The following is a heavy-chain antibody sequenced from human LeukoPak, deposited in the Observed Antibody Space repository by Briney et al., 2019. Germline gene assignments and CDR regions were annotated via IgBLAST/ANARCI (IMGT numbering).Heavy chain of an antibody. CDR1: GFTCDDYG. CDR2: INWNGGST. V-gene: IGHV3-20*04. CDR3: ARLTRSGWANYYYYYMDV. Sequence: GGSLRLSCAASGFTCDDYGMSWLRQAPGKALEWVSGINWNGGSTGYADSVKGRFTISRDNAKNSLYLKMNSLRAEDTAVYYCARLTRSGWANYYYYYMDVWGKGTTVTVSS. J-gene: IGHJ6*03. D-gene: IGHD6-19*01.